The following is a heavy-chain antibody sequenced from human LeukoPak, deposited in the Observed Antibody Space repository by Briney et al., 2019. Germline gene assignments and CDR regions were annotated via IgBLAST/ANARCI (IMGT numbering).Heavy chain of an antibody. J-gene: IGHJ4*02. V-gene: IGHV3-15*01. CDR3: THHADGGNSGTDY. Sequence: GGSLRLSCAASGFTFSNAWMSWVRQAPGKGLEWVGRIKSKTDGGTTDYAAPVKGRFTISRDVSKNTLYLQMNSLKTEDTAVYYCTHHADGGNSGTDYWGQGTLVTVSS. CDR1: GFTFSNAW. CDR2: IKSKTDGGTT. D-gene: IGHD4-23*01.